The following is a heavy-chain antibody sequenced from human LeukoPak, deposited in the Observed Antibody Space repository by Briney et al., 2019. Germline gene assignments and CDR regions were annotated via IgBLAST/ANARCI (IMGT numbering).Heavy chain of an antibody. CDR3: VRAPPGTGWLIDH. D-gene: IGHD6-19*01. CDR1: GFTFSTYV. CDR2: IWYDGDNK. Sequence: PGGSLRLSCAASGFTFSTYVMHWVRQAPGKGLEWVAVIWYDGDNKYYAESVKGRFTISRENAKSSLYLQMNSLRVGDTAVYYCVRAPPGTGWLIDHWGQGTLVAVSS. J-gene: IGHJ4*02. V-gene: IGHV3-33*01.